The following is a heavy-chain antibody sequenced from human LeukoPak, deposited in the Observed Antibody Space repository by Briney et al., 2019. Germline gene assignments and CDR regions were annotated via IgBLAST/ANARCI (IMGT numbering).Heavy chain of an antibody. J-gene: IGHJ5*02. V-gene: IGHV1-69*13. D-gene: IGHD6-13*01. CDR2: IIPIFGTA. CDR3: ARDVAAAGPNWFDP. Sequence: ASVKVSCKASGGTFISYAISWVRQAPGQGLEWMGGIIPIFGTANYAQKFQGRVTITADESTSTAYMELSSMRSEDTAVYYCARDVAAAGPNWFDPWGQGTLVTVSS. CDR1: GGTFISYA.